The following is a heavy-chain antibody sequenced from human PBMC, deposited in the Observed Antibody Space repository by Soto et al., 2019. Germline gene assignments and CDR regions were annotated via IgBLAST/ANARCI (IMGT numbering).Heavy chain of an antibody. J-gene: IGHJ4*02. V-gene: IGHV5-51*07. D-gene: IGHD2-2*01. CDR1: GYSFTNYW. CDR3: GRHLPLSDAPKKGFDY. Sequence: GEALKISCKDSGYSFTNYWIAWVHAMPGNGLEWMGIIYPGDSRTRYSPSFQGQVTISVDKSISTVYLQWSSLKASDTAMYYCGRHLPLSDAPKKGFDYWGQGTPVTVSS. CDR2: IYPGDSRT.